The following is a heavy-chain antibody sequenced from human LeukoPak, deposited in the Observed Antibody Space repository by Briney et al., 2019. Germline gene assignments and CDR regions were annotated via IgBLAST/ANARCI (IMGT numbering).Heavy chain of an antibody. CDR1: GFTFSSYA. CDR2: ISSSSSYI. D-gene: IGHD2-2*01. Sequence: GGSLRLSCAASGFTFSSYAMHWVRQAPGKGLEWVSSISSSSSYIYYADSVKGRFTISRDNAKNSLYLQMNSLRAEDTAVYYCARGPVLVPAAPNWYFDLWGRGTLVTVSS. J-gene: IGHJ2*01. V-gene: IGHV3-21*01. CDR3: ARGPVLVPAAPNWYFDL.